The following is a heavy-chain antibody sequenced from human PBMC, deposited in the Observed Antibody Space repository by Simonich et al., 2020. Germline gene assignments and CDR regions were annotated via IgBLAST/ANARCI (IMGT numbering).Heavy chain of an antibody. CDR2: ILPGDSEN. CDR1: GYSFTSYW. J-gene: IGHJ3*02. V-gene: IGHV5-51*01. Sequence: EVQLVQSGAEVKKPGESLKISCKGSGYSFTSYWIGGVRQMPGKGLVWMVIILPGDSENRYSTSFQGQVTITVDKSISNAYLQWSSLKASDTAMYYCARQLNDFDNWGQGTMVTVSS. CDR3: ARQLNDFDN. D-gene: IGHD1-1*01.